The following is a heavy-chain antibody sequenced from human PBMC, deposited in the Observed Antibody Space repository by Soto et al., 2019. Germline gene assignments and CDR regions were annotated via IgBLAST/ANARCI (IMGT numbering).Heavy chain of an antibody. CDR1: AFTFSSYG. J-gene: IGHJ6*02. CDR2: ISYDGSNK. V-gene: IGHV3-30*18. Sequence: GGSLRLSCAASAFTFSSYGMHWVRQAPGKGLEWVAVISYDGSNKYYADSVKGRFTISRDNSKNTLYLQMNSLRAEDTAVYYCAKVDDYAVGGMDVWGQGTTVTVSS. CDR3: AKVDDYAVGGMDV. D-gene: IGHD3-16*01.